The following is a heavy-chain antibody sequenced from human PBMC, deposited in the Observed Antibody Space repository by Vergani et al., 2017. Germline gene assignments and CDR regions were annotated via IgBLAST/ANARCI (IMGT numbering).Heavy chain of an antibody. V-gene: IGHV3-13*04. CDR1: GFTFSSYD. D-gene: IGHD3-22*01. CDR2: IGTAGDT. Sequence: EVQLVESGGGLVQPGGSLRLSCAASGFTFSSYDMHWVRQATGKGLEWVSAIGTAGDTYYPGSVKGRFTISRENAKNSVYLQMNSLRAGDTAVYYCARGGGGDDSSGFNDYWGQGTLVTVSS. CDR3: ARGGGGDDSSGFNDY. J-gene: IGHJ4*02.